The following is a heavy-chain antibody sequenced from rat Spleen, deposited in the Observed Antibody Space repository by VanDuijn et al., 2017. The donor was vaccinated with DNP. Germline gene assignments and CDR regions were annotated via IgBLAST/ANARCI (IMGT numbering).Heavy chain of an antibody. J-gene: IGHJ3*01. Sequence: EVLLVESDGGLVQPGRSLKLSCAVSGFTSSDYYMAWVRQAPAKGLEWVATINPDGSSTYYPDTVKGRFMISKDDARNTGYLQMNNLRSEDTAMYYCSSGGPDMIQGNWFAYWGQGTLVTVSS. D-gene: IGHD2-3*01. CDR1: GFTSSDYY. V-gene: IGHV5-29*01. CDR3: SSGGPDMIQGNWFAY. CDR2: INPDGSST.